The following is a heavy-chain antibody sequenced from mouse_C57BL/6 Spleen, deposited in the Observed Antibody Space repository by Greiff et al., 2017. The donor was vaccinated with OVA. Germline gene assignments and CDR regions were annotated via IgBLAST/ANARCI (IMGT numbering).Heavy chain of an antibody. CDR2: IYPGGGYT. J-gene: IGHJ1*03. V-gene: IGHV1-63*01. Sequence: VQLQQSGAELVRPGTSVKMSCKASGYTFTNYWIGWAKQRPGHGLEWIGDIYPGGGYTNYNEKFKGKATLTADKSSSTAYMQFSSLTSEDSAIYYCARSRGTGYFDVWGTGTTVTVSS. D-gene: IGHD2-14*01. CDR3: ARSRGTGYFDV. CDR1: GYTFTNYW.